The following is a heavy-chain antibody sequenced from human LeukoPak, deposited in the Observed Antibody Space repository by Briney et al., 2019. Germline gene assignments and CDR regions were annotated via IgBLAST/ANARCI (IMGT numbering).Heavy chain of an antibody. CDR3: ARDVPDTSFWSGYYTGNGWFDP. CDR1: GGSISSSSYY. V-gene: IGHV4-39*07. CDR2: IYTSGST. D-gene: IGHD3-3*01. Sequence: PSETLSLTCTVSGGSISSSSYYWGWIRQPPGKGLEWIGRIYTSGSTNYNPSLKSRVTMSVDTSKNQFSLKLSSVTAADTAVYYCARDVPDTSFWSGYYTGNGWFDPWGQGTLVTVSS. J-gene: IGHJ5*02.